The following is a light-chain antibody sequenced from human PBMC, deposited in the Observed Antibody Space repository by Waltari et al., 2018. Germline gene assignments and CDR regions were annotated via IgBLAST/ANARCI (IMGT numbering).Light chain of an antibody. CDR2: DSS. Sequence: EIVLTQSPATLSLSPGERATLPCRASQSVSTYLACYQQRPGQPPRLLIYDSSSRATGIPARFSGSGSETDFTLTISSLEPEDFAVYYCQQRYKWPLTFGGGSKVEI. V-gene: IGKV3-11*01. J-gene: IGKJ4*01. CDR1: QSVSTY. CDR3: QQRYKWPLT.